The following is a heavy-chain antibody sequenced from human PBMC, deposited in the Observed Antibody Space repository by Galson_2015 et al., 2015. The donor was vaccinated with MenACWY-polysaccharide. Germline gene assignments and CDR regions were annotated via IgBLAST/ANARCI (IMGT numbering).Heavy chain of an antibody. CDR3: ARAPTPYCSSTSCFNKYAFDV. CDR2: IYYCGNT. CDR1: GGSINSRSYH. D-gene: IGHD2-2*01. J-gene: IGHJ3*01. V-gene: IGHV4-39*01. Sequence: SEPLSLTCTVSGGSINSRSYHWGWVRQPPGKGLEWIGIIYYCGNTYYNPSLESRVTISVDTSNNQFSLMLSSVTAADTALYYCARAPTPYCSSTSCFNKYAFDVWGQGTMVTVSS.